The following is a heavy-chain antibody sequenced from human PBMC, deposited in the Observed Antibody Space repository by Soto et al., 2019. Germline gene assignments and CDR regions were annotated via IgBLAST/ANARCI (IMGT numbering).Heavy chain of an antibody. D-gene: IGHD1-20*01. V-gene: IGHV6-1*01. Sequence: SQTLSLTCAISGDSVSSNSAAWNWIRQSPSRGLEWLGRTYYRSKWYNDYAVSVKSRITINPDTSKNQFSLQLNSVTPEDTAVYYCARGPYNWNPSHYYYGMDVWGQGTTVIVSS. CDR1: GDSVSSNSAA. CDR2: TYYRSKWYN. J-gene: IGHJ6*02. CDR3: ARGPYNWNPSHYYYGMDV.